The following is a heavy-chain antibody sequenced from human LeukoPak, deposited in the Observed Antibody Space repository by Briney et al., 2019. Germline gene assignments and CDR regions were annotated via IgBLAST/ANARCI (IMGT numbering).Heavy chain of an antibody. D-gene: IGHD4-23*01. V-gene: IGHV4-4*02. CDR3: ARVDYGGNSDAFDI. J-gene: IGHJ3*02. CDR2: IYHSGST. CDR1: GGSISSSNW. Sequence: PSETLSLTCAVSGGSISSSNWWSWVRQPPGKGLEWIGEIYHSGSTNYNPSLKSRVTISVDKSKNQFSLKLSSVTAADTAVYYCARVDYGGNSDAFDIWGQGTMVTVSS.